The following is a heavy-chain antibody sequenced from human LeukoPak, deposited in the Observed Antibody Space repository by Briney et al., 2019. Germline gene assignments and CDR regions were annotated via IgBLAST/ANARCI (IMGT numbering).Heavy chain of an antibody. Sequence: GASVKVSCKVSGYTLTESSMHWVRQAPGKGLEWMGGFDPEDGETIYAQKFQGRVTMTEDTSTDTAYMELSSLRSEDTAVYYCATKSIAVAGTGFDYWGQGTLVTVSS. CDR2: FDPEDGET. J-gene: IGHJ4*02. V-gene: IGHV1-24*01. CDR3: ATKSIAVAGTGFDY. D-gene: IGHD6-19*01. CDR1: GYTLTESS.